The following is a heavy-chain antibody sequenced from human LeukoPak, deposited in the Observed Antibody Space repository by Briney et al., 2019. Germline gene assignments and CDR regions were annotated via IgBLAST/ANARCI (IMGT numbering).Heavy chain of an antibody. CDR3: ARDLNYDSAY. CDR2: IYSGGST. J-gene: IGHJ4*02. CDR1: GFTFSSNY. Sequence: GGPLRLSCAASGFTFSSNYMSWVRQAAGKGLEWVSVIYSGGSTYYADSVKGRFTISRDNSKNTVYLQMNSLRAEDTAVYYCARDLNYDSAYWGQGTLVTVSS. V-gene: IGHV3-53*01. D-gene: IGHD3-22*01.